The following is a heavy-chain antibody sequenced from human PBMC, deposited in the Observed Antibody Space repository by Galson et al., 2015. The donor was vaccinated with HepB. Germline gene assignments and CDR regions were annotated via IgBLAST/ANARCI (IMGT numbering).Heavy chain of an antibody. D-gene: IGHD5-24*01. Sequence: SLRLSCAASGFTFSSYGMHWVRQAPGKGLEWVAVISYDGSNKYFADSVKGRFTISRDNSKNTLYLQMNSLRAEDTAVYYCAKARGEMATIGGAFDIWGQGTMVTVSS. V-gene: IGHV3-30*18. CDR2: ISYDGSNK. CDR3: AKARGEMATIGGAFDI. J-gene: IGHJ3*02. CDR1: GFTFSSYG.